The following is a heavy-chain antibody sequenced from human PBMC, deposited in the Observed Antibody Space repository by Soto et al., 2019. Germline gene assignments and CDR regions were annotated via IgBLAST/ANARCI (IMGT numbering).Heavy chain of an antibody. Sequence: QITLXEXXPTLVKPTQTLTLTCTFSGFSLSTSGVGVGWIRQPPGKALEWLALIYWDDDKRYSPSLKGRLTNTKDTAKNQVVLTKTNMDPVDTATYYCAHAYYDSSGYYGRSGWWFDPWCQGTLVTVSS. J-gene: IGHJ5*02. D-gene: IGHD3-22*01. CDR2: IYWDDDK. V-gene: IGHV2-5*02. CDR3: AHAYYDSSGYYGRSGWWFDP. CDR1: GFSLSTSGVG.